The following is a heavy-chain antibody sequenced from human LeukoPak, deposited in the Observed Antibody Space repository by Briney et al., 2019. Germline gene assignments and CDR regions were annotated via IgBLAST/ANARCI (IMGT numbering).Heavy chain of an antibody. CDR1: GYTFTGYY. D-gene: IGHD2/OR15-2a*01. CDR2: INSNSGGT. Sequence: ASVKVSCKASGYTFTGYYMHWVRQAPGQGLEWMGWINSNSGGTNDAQKFQGRVTMTRDTSISTAYMDLSRLRSDDTAVYYCVRGTTDAYFDYWGQGTLVTVPS. CDR3: VRGTTDAYFDY. J-gene: IGHJ4*02. V-gene: IGHV1-2*02.